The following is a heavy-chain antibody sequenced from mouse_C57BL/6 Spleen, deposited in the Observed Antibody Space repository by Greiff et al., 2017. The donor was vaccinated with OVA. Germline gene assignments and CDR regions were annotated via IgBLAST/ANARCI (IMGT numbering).Heavy chain of an antibody. CDR2: IRSKSNNYAT. CDR1: GFSFNTYA. CDR3: VRHDDYYGSRGAMDY. J-gene: IGHJ4*01. V-gene: IGHV10-1*01. Sequence: EVKLVESGGGLVQPKGSLKLSCAASGFSFNTYAMNWVRQAPGKGLEWVARIRSKSNNYATYYADSVKDRFTISRDDSESMLYLQMNNLKTEDTAMYYCVRHDDYYGSRGAMDYWGQGTSVTVSS. D-gene: IGHD1-1*01.